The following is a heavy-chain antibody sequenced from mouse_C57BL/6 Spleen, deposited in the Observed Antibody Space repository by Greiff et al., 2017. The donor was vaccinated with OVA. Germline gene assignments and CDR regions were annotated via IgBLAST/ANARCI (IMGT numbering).Heavy chain of an antibody. J-gene: IGHJ1*03. CDR2: IFPGSGST. CDR1: GYTFTGYW. CDR3: AAHYYGSSYDWDVDD. Sequence: QVQLQQSGAELMKPGASVKLSCKATGYTFTGYWIEWVKQRPGHGLEWIGEIFPGSGSTNYNEKFKGKATLTADTSSNPAYLPLRSLTTKGSAIYDCAAHYYGSSYDWDVDDWGKGTTVTVSS. D-gene: IGHD1-1*01. V-gene: IGHV1-9*01.